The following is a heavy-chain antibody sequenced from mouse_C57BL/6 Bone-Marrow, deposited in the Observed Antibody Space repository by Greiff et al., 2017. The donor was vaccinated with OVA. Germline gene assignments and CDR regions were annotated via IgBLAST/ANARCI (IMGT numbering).Heavy chain of an antibody. CDR2: ISSGSSTI. CDR1: GFTFSDYG. V-gene: IGHV5-17*01. Sequence: EVKLVESGGGLVKPGGSLKLSCAASGFTFSDYGMHWVRQAPETGLEWVAYISSGSSTIYYADTVKGRFTISRDNAKNTLFLQMTSLRSEDTAMYYCARINDWYFDVWGTGTTVTVSS. J-gene: IGHJ1*03. CDR3: ARINDWYFDV.